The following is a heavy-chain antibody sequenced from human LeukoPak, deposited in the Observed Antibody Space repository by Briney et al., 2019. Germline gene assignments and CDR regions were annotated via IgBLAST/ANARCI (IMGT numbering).Heavy chain of an antibody. D-gene: IGHD6-13*01. Sequence: GSLRLSXAASWFTFSYYSMNWGRQAPGGGLGWVSCISSSSSLIFYSDSVRGRFTISRDNAKNLLYLHMNSLRVEDTAVYYCAKVDRGDYSSSPVPYYNYYMNVWGKGTTVTVSS. CDR1: WFTFSYYS. V-gene: IGHV3-21*01. CDR2: ISSSSSLI. J-gene: IGHJ6*03. CDR3: AKVDRGDYSSSPVPYYNYYMNV.